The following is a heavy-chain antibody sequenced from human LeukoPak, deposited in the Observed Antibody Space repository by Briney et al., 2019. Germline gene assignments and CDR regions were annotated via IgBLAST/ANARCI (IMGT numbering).Heavy chain of an antibody. V-gene: IGHV4-34*01. CDR2: INHSGST. J-gene: IGHJ4*02. D-gene: IGHD3-3*01. CDR1: GGSFSGYY. Sequence: SETLSLTCAVYGGSFSGYYWSWIRQPPGKGLEWIGEINHSGSTNYNPSLKSRVTISVDTSKNQFSRKLSSVTAADTAVYYCARGRARGSGYYNRYFDYWGQGTLVTVSS. CDR3: ARGRARGSGYYNRYFDY.